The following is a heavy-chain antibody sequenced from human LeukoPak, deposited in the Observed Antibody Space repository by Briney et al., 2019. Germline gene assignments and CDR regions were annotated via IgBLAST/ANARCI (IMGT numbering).Heavy chain of an antibody. J-gene: IGHJ4*02. D-gene: IGHD2-15*01. CDR2: IYHSGST. CDR3: ARGSCSGGSCSPAGY. Sequence: SETLSLTCTVSGGSISSYYWSWIRQPPGKGLEWIGYIYHSGSTYYNPSLKSRVTISVDRSMNQFSLKLTSVTAADTAVYYCARGSCSGGSCSPAGYWGQGTLVTVSS. CDR1: GGSISSYY. V-gene: IGHV4-59*12.